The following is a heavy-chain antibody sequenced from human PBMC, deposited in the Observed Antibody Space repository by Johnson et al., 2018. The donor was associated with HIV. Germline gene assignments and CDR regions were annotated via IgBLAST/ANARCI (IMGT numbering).Heavy chain of an antibody. CDR1: GFTFSSYG. J-gene: IGHJ3*01. Sequence: QVQLVESGGGVVQPGRSLRLSCAASGFTFSSYGMHWVRQAPGKGLDWVAVISYDGSNKYYADSVKGRFTISRDNSKNTLYLQMNSLRAEDTALYYCAKGRMGASGSYNVWGQGTMVTVSS. CDR2: ISYDGSNK. D-gene: IGHD1-26*01. CDR3: AKGRMGASGSYNV. V-gene: IGHV3-30*18.